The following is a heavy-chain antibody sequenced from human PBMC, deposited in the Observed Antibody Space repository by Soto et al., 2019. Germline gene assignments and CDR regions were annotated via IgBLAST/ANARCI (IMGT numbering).Heavy chain of an antibody. CDR3: ASHTYDSSGSHTDY. Sequence: EVQLVESGGGLVQPGRSLRLSCAASGFTFDDYAMHWVRQAPGKGLEWVSGISWNSGSIGYADSMKGRFTISRDNAKNSLYLQMNSLRAEDTALYYCASHTYDSSGSHTDYWGQGTLVTVSS. J-gene: IGHJ4*02. D-gene: IGHD3-22*01. CDR2: ISWNSGSI. V-gene: IGHV3-9*01. CDR1: GFTFDDYA.